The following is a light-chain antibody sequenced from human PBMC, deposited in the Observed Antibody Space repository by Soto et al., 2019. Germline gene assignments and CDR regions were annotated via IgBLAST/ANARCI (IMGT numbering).Light chain of an antibody. CDR3: QQYGNSPL. CDR1: QSVSRSY. J-gene: IGKJ2*01. Sequence: EIVLTQSPGPLSLSPGERATLSCRASQSVSRSYLAWYQQKIGQAPRLLIYGTSSRATGIPDRFSGSGSGTDFTRTISRLEPEDFAVYYCQQYGNSPLFGQGTKLEIK. V-gene: IGKV3-20*01. CDR2: GTS.